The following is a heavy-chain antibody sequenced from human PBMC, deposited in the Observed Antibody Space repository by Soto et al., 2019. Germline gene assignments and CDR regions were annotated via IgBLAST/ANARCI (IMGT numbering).Heavy chain of an antibody. J-gene: IGHJ4*02. CDR2: ISGSGGST. D-gene: IGHD1-26*01. Sequence: EVQLLESGGGLVQPGGSLRLSCTASGFTFSSYAMSWVRQAPGKGLERVSAISGSGGSTYHADSVKGRFTISRDNSKTTLFLQMNSLRADDTAIYYCAKGSGLSGRQHFDYWGRGTLVTVSS. CDR3: AKGSGLSGRQHFDY. CDR1: GFTFSSYA. V-gene: IGHV3-23*01.